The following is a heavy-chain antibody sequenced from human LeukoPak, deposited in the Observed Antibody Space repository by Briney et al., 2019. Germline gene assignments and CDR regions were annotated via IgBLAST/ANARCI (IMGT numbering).Heavy chain of an antibody. CDR3: AGASYYYDSSGVFWAD. Sequence: ASVKVSCKASGYTFTSYYMHWVRQAPGQGLEWMGIINPSGGSTSYAQKFQGRVTMTRDTSTSTVYMELSSLRSEDTAVYYCAGASYYYDSSGVFWADWGQGTLVTVSS. CDR1: GYTFTSYY. D-gene: IGHD3-22*01. J-gene: IGHJ4*02. CDR2: INPSGGST. V-gene: IGHV1-46*01.